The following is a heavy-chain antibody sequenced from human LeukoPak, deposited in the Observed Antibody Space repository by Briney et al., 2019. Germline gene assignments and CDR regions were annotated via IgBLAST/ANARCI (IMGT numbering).Heavy chain of an antibody. Sequence: GGSPILSCAASGFTFSNAWMSWVRQAPGKGLEWVSSISSSSSYIYYADSVKGRFTISRDNAKNSLYLQMDSLRAEDTAVFYCAREGFRCSGGSCYLDYWGQGTLVTVSS. V-gene: IGHV3-21*01. D-gene: IGHD2-15*01. CDR2: ISSSSSYI. CDR3: AREGFRCSGGSCYLDY. J-gene: IGHJ4*02. CDR1: GFTFSNAW.